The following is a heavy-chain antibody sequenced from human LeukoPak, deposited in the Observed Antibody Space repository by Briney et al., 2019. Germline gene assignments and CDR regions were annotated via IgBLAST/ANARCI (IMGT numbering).Heavy chain of an antibody. V-gene: IGHV3-23*01. CDR3: AKTTSSAYSGTYLPDY. Sequence: GGSLRLSCAASGFTFSIYDMCWVRQAPGKGLEWVSGISGRDGTTYYADSVKGRFTIPRDNSKNALYLQMNSLRAEDSAVYYCAKTTSSAYSGTYLPDYWGQGTLVTVSS. CDR1: GFTFSIYD. J-gene: IGHJ4*02. D-gene: IGHD1-26*01. CDR2: ISGRDGTT.